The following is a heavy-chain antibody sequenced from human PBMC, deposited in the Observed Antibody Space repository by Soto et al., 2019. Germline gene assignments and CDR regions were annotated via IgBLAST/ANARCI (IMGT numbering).Heavy chain of an antibody. D-gene: IGHD2-21*01. J-gene: IGHJ4*02. Sequence: VQLQESGPGLVKASETLSLNCSVSGGSFNTGGYYWGWIRPHPGKGLEWLGYVYDSTQTYYNPPLRRRLNISLDTSQSQVSLKLSAVTAADTAMYYCARMACGAFDYWGQGIFVTVSS. V-gene: IGHV4-31*03. CDR3: ARMACGAFDY. CDR2: VYDSTQT. CDR1: GGSFNTGGYY.